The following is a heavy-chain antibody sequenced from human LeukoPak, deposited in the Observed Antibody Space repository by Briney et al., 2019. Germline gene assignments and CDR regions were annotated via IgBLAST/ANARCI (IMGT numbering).Heavy chain of an antibody. Sequence: ASVKVSCKASGYTFTSYGISWVRQAPGQGLEWMGWISAYNGNTNYAQKLQGSVTMTTDTSTSTAYMELRSLRSDDTAVYYCASQPYYYGSGGGRFDYWGQGTLVTVSS. J-gene: IGHJ4*02. CDR2: ISAYNGNT. D-gene: IGHD3-10*01. CDR3: ASQPYYYGSGGGRFDY. CDR1: GYTFTSYG. V-gene: IGHV1-18*04.